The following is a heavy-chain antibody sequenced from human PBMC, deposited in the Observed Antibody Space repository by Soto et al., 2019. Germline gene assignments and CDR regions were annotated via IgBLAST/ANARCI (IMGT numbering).Heavy chain of an antibody. CDR3: ASPPRIAAAGTSHYYYGMDV. J-gene: IGHJ6*02. CDR2: IIPIFGTA. V-gene: IGHV1-69*13. D-gene: IGHD6-13*01. Sequence: GASVKVSCKASGCTFSSYAISWVRQAPGQGLEWMGGIIPIFGTANYAQKFQGRVTITADESTSTAYMELSSLRSEDTAVYYCASPPRIAAAGTSHYYYGMDVWGQGTTVTSP. CDR1: GCTFSSYA.